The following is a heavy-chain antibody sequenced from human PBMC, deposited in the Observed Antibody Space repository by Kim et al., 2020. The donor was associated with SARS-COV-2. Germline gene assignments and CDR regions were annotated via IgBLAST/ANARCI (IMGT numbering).Heavy chain of an antibody. CDR1: GGTFSSYA. CDR2: IIPIFGTA. CDR3: ARESFRGIAARRFDY. D-gene: IGHD6-6*01. Sequence: SVKVSCKASGGTFSSYAISWVRQAPGQGLEWMGGIIPIFGTANYAQKFQGRVTITADESTSTAYMELSSLRSEDTAVYYCARESFRGIAARRFDYWGQGTLVTVSS. V-gene: IGHV1-69*13. J-gene: IGHJ4*02.